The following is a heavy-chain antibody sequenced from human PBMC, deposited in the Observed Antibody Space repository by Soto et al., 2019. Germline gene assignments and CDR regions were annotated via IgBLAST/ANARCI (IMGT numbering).Heavy chain of an antibody. Sequence: GGSLRLSCAASGFTFSSYAMSWVRQAPGKGLEWVSAISGSGGSTYYADSVKGRFTISRDNSKNTLYLQMNSLRAEDTAVYYFAKHAGRWLEEGPFDYWGQGTLVTVSS. D-gene: IGHD3-10*01. CDR1: GFTFSSYA. CDR3: AKHAGRWLEEGPFDY. CDR2: ISGSGGST. J-gene: IGHJ4*02. V-gene: IGHV3-23*01.